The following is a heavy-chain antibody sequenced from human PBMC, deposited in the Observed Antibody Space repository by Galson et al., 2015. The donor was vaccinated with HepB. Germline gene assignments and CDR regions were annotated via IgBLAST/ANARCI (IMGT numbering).Heavy chain of an antibody. J-gene: IGHJ6*02. V-gene: IGHV3-15*01. CDR3: TTDPPPHYYYGMDV. CDR1: GFTFSNAW. CDR2: IKSKTDGGTT. Sequence: SLRLSCAASGFTFSNAWMSWVRQAPGKGLEWVGRIKSKTDGGTTDYAAPVKGRFTISSDDSKNTLYLQMNSLKTEDTAVYYCTTDPPPHYYYGMDVWGQGTTVTVSS.